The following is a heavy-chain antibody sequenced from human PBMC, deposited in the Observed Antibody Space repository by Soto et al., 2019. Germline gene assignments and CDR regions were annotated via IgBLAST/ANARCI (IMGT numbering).Heavy chain of an antibody. J-gene: IGHJ4*02. D-gene: IGHD6-13*01. Sequence: SETLSLTCTVSGGSISSSSYYWGWIRQPPGKGLEWIGSIYYSGSTYYNPSLKSRVTISVDTSKNQFSLKLSSVTAADTAVYYCARLRGSSWLRNAGYSSDYWGQGPLVTVSS. CDR2: IYYSGST. CDR3: ARLRGSSWLRNAGYSSDY. V-gene: IGHV4-39*01. CDR1: GGSISSSSYY.